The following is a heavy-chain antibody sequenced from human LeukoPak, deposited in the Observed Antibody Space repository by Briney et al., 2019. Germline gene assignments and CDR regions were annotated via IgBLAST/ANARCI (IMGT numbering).Heavy chain of an antibody. J-gene: IGHJ4*02. CDR3: AKRGIVIRAVIIIGFHKEAYYFDY. D-gene: IGHD3-10*01. V-gene: IGHV3-23*01. CDR2: ISERGGST. CDR1: GITLSNYG. Sequence: GGSLRLSCVVSGITLSNYGMSWFRQAPGKGLEWVSGISERGGSTNYADSVKGRFIIFRDTSKNTVYLQMNSLRVEDTAVYFCAKRGIVIRAVIIIGFHKEAYYFDYWGQGILVTVSS.